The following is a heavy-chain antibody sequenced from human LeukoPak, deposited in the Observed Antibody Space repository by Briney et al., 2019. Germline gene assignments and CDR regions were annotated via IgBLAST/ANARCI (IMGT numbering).Heavy chain of an antibody. CDR3: ARGIGYFDWLFFS. V-gene: IGHV3-74*01. J-gene: IGHJ5*02. CDR1: GFAFGDNW. D-gene: IGHD3-9*01. Sequence: PGGSLRLSCAASGFAFGDNWMHWVRQAPGKGLVWVSRMNSDGRSTYYADSAKGRFTISRDNAKNALYLQMSSLRAEDTAVYFCARGIGYFDWLFFSWGQGTLLTVSS. CDR2: MNSDGRST.